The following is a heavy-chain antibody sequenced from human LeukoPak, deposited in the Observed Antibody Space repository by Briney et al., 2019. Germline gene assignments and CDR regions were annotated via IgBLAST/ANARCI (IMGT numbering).Heavy chain of an antibody. CDR2: ISGSGGST. V-gene: IGHV3-23*01. J-gene: IGHJ5*02. D-gene: IGHD3-9*01. Sequence: PGGSLRLSCAASGFTFSSYAMSWVRQAPGKGLEWVSAISGSGGSTYYADSVKGRSTISRDNSKNTLYLQMNSLRAEDTAVYYCAKGVGYDILTGYSSWGQGTLVTVSS. CDR3: AKGVGYDILTGYSS. CDR1: GFTFSSYA.